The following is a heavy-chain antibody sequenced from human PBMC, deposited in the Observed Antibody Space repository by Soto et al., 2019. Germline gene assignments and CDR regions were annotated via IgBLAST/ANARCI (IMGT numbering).Heavy chain of an antibody. CDR3: ARGITMIVVDHDAFDI. Sequence: TSETLSLTCTVSGGSISSGDYYWSWIRQPPGKGLEWIGYIYYSGSTYYNPSLKSLVTISVATSKNHFSLKLSSVTAADTAVYYCARGITMIVVDHDAFDIWGQGTMVTVSS. J-gene: IGHJ3*02. D-gene: IGHD3-22*01. CDR2: IYYSGST. V-gene: IGHV4-30-4*01. CDR1: GGSISSGDYY.